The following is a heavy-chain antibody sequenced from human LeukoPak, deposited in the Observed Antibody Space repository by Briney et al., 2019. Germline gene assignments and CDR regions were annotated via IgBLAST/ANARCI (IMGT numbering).Heavy chain of an antibody. CDR3: ARVGLTMDRGVVTYYYYMDV. V-gene: IGHV3-11*01. Sequence: GGSLRLSCAASGFTLSDYYMSWIRQAPGKGLEWVSYISSSGSTIYYADSVKGRFTISRDNAKNSLYLQMNSLRAEDTAVYYCARVGLTMDRGVVTYYYYMDVWGKGTTVIVSS. D-gene: IGHD3-10*01. CDR1: GFTLSDYY. J-gene: IGHJ6*03. CDR2: ISSSGSTI.